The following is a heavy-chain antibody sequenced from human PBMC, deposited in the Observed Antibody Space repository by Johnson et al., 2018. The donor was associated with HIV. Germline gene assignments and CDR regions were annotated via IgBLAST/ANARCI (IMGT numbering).Heavy chain of an antibody. V-gene: IGHV3-7*05. Sequence: VQLVESGGGLVQPGGSLRLSCAASGFTFDNFWMAWVRQAPGKGLEWVANINQDGSATYYVGSVKGRFTISRDNAKNSLFLQMDSLRAEDTAVYFCARPPAYLYKAAFSIWGQGTMVTVSS. CDR3: ARPPAYLYKAAFSI. J-gene: IGHJ3*02. CDR1: GFTFDNFW. D-gene: IGHD3-16*02. CDR2: INQDGSAT.